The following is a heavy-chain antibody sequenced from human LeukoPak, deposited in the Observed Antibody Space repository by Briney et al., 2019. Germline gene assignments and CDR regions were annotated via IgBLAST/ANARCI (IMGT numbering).Heavy chain of an antibody. CDR3: ARTSFGDYAYDY. Sequence: ASVKVSCKASGYTFIGYYMHWVQQAPGQGLEWMGRINGNSGGTNYAQRFQGRVTMTRDTSISTAYMELSRLRSDDTAVYYCARTSFGDYAYDYWGQGTLVTVSS. J-gene: IGHJ4*02. CDR2: INGNSGGT. D-gene: IGHD4-17*01. V-gene: IGHV1-2*06. CDR1: GYTFIGYY.